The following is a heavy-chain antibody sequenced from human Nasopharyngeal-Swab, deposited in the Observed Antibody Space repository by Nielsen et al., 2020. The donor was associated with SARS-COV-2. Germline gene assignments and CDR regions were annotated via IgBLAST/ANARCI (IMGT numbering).Heavy chain of an antibody. CDR2: INEDGSKR. J-gene: IGHJ4*02. V-gene: IGHV3-7*03. CDR3: ARGGGSSPDF. D-gene: IGHD3-16*01. CDR1: GLTFSRYG. Sequence: GESLKFSCAASGLTFSRYGMSWVRQAQGKGLEWVANINEDGSKRYYMDSVKGRFTISRDNAKNFVYLEMNSLRVEDSALYYCARGGGSSPDFWGQGTLVIVSS.